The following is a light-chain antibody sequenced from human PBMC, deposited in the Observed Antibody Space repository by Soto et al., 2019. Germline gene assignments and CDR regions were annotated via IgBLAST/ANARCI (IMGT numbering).Light chain of an antibody. J-gene: IGLJ2*01. CDR2: DVS. CDR3: CAYAVSSTCPVV. CDR1: SSDVGGYNY. Sequence: QSALTQPRSVAGSPGQSVTISCTGTSSDVGGYNYVSWYQQHPGKAPKLMIYDVSKRTSGVPDRFSGSKSGNTASLTIAGLQAEDEAEYYCCAYAVSSTCPVVFGGGTKLTVL. V-gene: IGLV2-11*01.